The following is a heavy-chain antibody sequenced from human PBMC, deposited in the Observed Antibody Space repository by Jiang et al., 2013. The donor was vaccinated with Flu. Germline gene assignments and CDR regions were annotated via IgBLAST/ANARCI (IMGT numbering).Heavy chain of an antibody. D-gene: IGHD6-13*01. Sequence: VQLVESGGGLVKPGGSLRLSCAASGFTFSSYSMNWVRQAPGKGLEWVSSISSSSSYIYYADSVKGRFTISRDNAKNSLYLQMNSLRAEDTAVYYCARSIAAARGGMDVVGPRDHGPPSP. CDR2: ISSSSSYI. CDR1: GFTFSSYS. CDR3: ARSIAAARGGMDV. J-gene: IGHJ6*02. V-gene: IGHV3-21*01.